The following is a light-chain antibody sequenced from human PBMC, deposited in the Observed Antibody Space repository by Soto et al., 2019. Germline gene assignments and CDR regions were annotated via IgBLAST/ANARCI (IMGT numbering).Light chain of an antibody. CDR2: DAS. Sequence: THSPGTLSASVGDRVTITCRASQIIGSSLAWYQQKPGKAPKLLIYDASTLQSGVPSRFSGSESGTEFTLTISSLQPDDSATYYCQQYYSYPYTFGQGTKLEIK. CDR1: QIIGSS. V-gene: IGKV1-5*01. CDR3: QQYYSYPYT. J-gene: IGKJ2*01.